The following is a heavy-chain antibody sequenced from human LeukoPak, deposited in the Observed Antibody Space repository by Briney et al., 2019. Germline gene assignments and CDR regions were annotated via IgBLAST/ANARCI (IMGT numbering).Heavy chain of an antibody. V-gene: IGHV3-23*01. CDR3: AKVYTLRGPLKYFDS. CDR1: GFTFSSYG. CDR2: ISGSGGST. J-gene: IGHJ4*02. Sequence: GGSLRLSCAASGFTFSSYGMSWVRQAPGKGLELVSAISGSGGSTYYADSVKGRFTISRDNSRNTLYLQMNSLRGEDTAIYYCAKVYTLRGPLKYFDSWGQGTLVTVSS. D-gene: IGHD5-12*01.